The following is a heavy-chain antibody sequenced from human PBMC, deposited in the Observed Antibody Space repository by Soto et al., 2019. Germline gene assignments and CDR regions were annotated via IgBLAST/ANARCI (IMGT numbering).Heavy chain of an antibody. CDR1: GYTFTSYA. V-gene: IGHV1-3*01. J-gene: IGHJ4*02. D-gene: IGHD2-2*02. Sequence: ASVKVSCKASGYTFTSYAMHWVRQAPGQRLEWMGWINAGNGNTKYSQKFQGRVTITRDTSACTAYMALSRLRSEDTAVYYCARDRYCSSTSFYTLRLDYWGQGTLVTVSS. CDR2: INAGNGNT. CDR3: ARDRYCSSTSFYTLRLDY.